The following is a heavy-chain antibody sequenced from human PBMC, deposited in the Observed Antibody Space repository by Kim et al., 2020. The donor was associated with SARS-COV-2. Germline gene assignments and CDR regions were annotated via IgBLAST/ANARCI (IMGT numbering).Heavy chain of an antibody. J-gene: IGHJ6*02. CDR1: GYMFLSYG. CDR3: ARDRLLKLGDYYNYGMDV. CDR2: ISPYNGDT. Sequence: ASVKVSCKAAGYMFLSYGISWVRQAPGQGLEWMGWISPYNGDTIYAQKFQGRVTMTTDTSTTTAYMELRSLRSDDTAVFYCARDRLLKLGDYYNYGMDVWGQGTAVTVSS. V-gene: IGHV1-18*01. D-gene: IGHD2-15*01.